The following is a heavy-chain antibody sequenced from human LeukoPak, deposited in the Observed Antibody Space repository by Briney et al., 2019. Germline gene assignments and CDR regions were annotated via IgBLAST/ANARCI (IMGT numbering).Heavy chain of an antibody. CDR1: EFTFSSYA. Sequence: GGSLRLSCAASEFTFSSYAMSWVRQAPGKGLEWVSAISGSGGSTYYADSVKGRFTISRDNSKNTLYLQMNSLRAEDTAVYYCAKADGYSSGWYGDYFDYWGQGTLVTVSS. V-gene: IGHV3-23*01. D-gene: IGHD6-19*01. J-gene: IGHJ4*02. CDR3: AKADGYSSGWYGDYFDY. CDR2: ISGSGGST.